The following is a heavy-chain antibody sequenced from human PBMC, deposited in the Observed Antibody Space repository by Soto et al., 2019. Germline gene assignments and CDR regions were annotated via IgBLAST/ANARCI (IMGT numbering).Heavy chain of an antibody. Sequence: SQTLSLTCAISGDSVSSNSAAWSWIRMSPSRGLEWLGRTHYRSKWYNDYAVSVKSRITISPDTSKNQFTLQLNSVTPDDTAVYYCARVPVDFWSGYGFDPWGQGTLVTVS. CDR3: ARVPVDFWSGYGFDP. V-gene: IGHV6-1*01. CDR2: THYRSKWYN. J-gene: IGHJ5*02. D-gene: IGHD3-3*01. CDR1: GDSVSSNSAA.